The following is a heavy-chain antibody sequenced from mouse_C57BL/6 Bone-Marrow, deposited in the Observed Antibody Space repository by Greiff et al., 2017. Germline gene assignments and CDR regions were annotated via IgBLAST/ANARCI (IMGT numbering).Heavy chain of an antibody. V-gene: IGHV5-6*01. D-gene: IGHD2-1*01. CDR3: ATLYGNYPSWFAY. CDR2: ISSGGSYT. Sequence: EVKLVESGGDLVKPGGSLKLSCAASGFTFSSYGMSWVRQTPDKRLEWVATISSGGSYTYYPDSVKGRFTISRDNAKNTLYLQMRSLKTEDKATYYCATLYGNYPSWFAYWGQGTLVTVSA. CDR1: GFTFSSYG. J-gene: IGHJ3*01.